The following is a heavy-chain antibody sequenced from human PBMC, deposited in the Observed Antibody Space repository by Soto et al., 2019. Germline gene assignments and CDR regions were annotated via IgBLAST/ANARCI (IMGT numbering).Heavy chain of an antibody. Sequence: QVQLVQSGAEVKKPGSSVKVSCKASGGSFSTYALSWVRQAPGQGLEWMGGIIPIFGTANYAQKFQGRVRITADESTTTAHMALSSLGSDDTAVYFCARFSGISVNYQGFDYWGQGTLVTVSS. CDR2: IIPIFGTA. V-gene: IGHV1-69*01. J-gene: IGHJ4*02. D-gene: IGHD1-26*01. CDR3: ARFSGISVNYQGFDY. CDR1: GGSFSTYA.